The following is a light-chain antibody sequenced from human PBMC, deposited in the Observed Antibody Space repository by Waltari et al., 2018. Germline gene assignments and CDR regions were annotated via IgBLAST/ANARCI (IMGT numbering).Light chain of an antibody. V-gene: IGKV1-39*01. J-gene: IGKJ1*01. CDR3: QQSYSTPWT. CDR1: QTINTY. CDR2: TAS. Sequence: DIQMTQSPSPLSSSVGDRVTITCRASQTINTYLNWYQQKQGKAPKLLIYTASTLQSGVPSRFSGSGFGTDFTLTISSLQPEDFATYYCQQSYSTPWTFGQGTKVEIK.